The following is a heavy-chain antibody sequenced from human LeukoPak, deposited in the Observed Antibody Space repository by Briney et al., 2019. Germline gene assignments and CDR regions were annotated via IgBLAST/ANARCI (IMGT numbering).Heavy chain of an antibody. J-gene: IGHJ4*02. CDR2: INGNGGGS. V-gene: IGHV3-23*01. Sequence: GGSLRLSCAASGFTFSDHAMSWVRQAPAKGLEWVSSINGNGGGSYYIDSVKGRFTVSRDNSENALYLQMNNLRTEDTAVYYCAKNSYDFWSGYYGYFDYWGQGTLVTVSS. CDR1: GFTFSDHA. CDR3: AKNSYDFWSGYYGYFDY. D-gene: IGHD3-3*01.